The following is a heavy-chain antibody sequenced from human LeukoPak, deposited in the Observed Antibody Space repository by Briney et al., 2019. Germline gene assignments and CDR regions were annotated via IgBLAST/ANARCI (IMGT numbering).Heavy chain of an antibody. CDR3: ASEVATTEFDY. D-gene: IGHD5-12*01. CDR1: GYSISGGYY. V-gene: IGHV4-38-2*02. CDR2: IYHSGST. Sequence: SETLSLTCTVSGYSISGGYYWGWIRQPPGKGLEWIGSIYHSGSTYYNPSLKSRVTISVDTSKNQFSLKLSSVTAADTAVYYCASEVATTEFDYWGQGTLVTVSS. J-gene: IGHJ4*02.